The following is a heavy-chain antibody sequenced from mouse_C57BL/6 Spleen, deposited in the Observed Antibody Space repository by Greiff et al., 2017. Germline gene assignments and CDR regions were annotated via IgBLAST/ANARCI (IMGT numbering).Heavy chain of an antibody. J-gene: IGHJ3*01. CDR3: TRAGYGSSLFAY. CDR1: GFTFSSYA. Sequence: EVMLVESGEGLVKPGGSLKLSCAASGFTFSSYAMSWVRQTPEKRLEWVAYISSGGDYIYYADPVKGRFTISRDNARNTLYLQMSSLKSEDTAMYYCTRAGYGSSLFAYWGQGTLVTVSA. V-gene: IGHV5-9-1*02. D-gene: IGHD1-1*01. CDR2: ISSGGDYI.